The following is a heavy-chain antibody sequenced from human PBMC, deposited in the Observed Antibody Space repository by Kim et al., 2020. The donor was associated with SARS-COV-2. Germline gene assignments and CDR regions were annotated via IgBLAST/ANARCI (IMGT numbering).Heavy chain of an antibody. CDR3: ARGDNSLNWLDP. D-gene: IGHD1-20*01. CDR1: GGSISSYY. V-gene: IGHV4-59*13. CDR2: IYYSGST. Sequence: SETLSLTCTVSGGSISSYYWSWIRQPPGKGLEWIGYIYYSGSTNYNPSLKSRVTISVDTSKNQFSLKLSSVTAADTAVYYCARGDNSLNWLDPWGQGTLVTVSS. J-gene: IGHJ5*02.